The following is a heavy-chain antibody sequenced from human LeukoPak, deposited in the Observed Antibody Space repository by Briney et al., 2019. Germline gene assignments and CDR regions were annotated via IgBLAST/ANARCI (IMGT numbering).Heavy chain of an antibody. V-gene: IGHV3-23*01. D-gene: IGHD5-12*01. CDR3: AKGYSHFDY. J-gene: IGHJ4*02. CDR2: ISVSGGST. Sequence: GGSLRLSCAASGFTFSSYAMTWVREAPGKGLEWVSTISVSGGSTYYADSVKGRFTISRDSSKNTLSLQMNSLRAEDTAVYYCAKGYSHFDYWGQGTLVTVSS. CDR1: GFTFSSYA.